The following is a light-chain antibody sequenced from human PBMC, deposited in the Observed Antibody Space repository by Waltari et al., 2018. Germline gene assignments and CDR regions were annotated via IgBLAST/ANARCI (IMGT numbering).Light chain of an antibody. CDR1: DSNIPPFG. CDR3: QSYDNSLRGSVL. CDR2: ENT. J-gene: IGLJ3*02. V-gene: IGLV1-40*01. Sequence: QSVLTQAPSVSGAPGQRVTIPCTAGDSNIPPFGFNWYQHLPGRVPQLLIYENTNRPSGVPDRFSGSKSGTSASLAIEGLQPEDEGDYYCQSYDNSLRGSVLFGGGTKVTV.